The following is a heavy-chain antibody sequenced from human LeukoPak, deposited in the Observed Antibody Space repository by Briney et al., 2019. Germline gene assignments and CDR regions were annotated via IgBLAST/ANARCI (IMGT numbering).Heavy chain of an antibody. V-gene: IGHV3-30*04. CDR1: GFIFSSHA. CDR2: IGYDGNEQ. Sequence: GGSLRLSCAASGFIFSSHAMHWVRQAPGKGLEWVAVIGYDGNEQYYADSVRGRFTTSRDDSKNTLFLQMDSLKTEDTAVYYCARLSFLATISTAAYYFDYWGQGTLVTVSS. J-gene: IGHJ4*02. CDR3: ARLSFLATISTAAYYFDY. D-gene: IGHD5-12*01.